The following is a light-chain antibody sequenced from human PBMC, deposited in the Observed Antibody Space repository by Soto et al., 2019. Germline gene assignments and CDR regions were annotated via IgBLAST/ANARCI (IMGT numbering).Light chain of an antibody. Sequence: QTALARPAGVSWTSGWAGSISCTGTSSDVGGYNYVSWYQQHPGKAPKLMIYDVSNRPSGVSNRFSGSKSGNTASLTISGLQAEDEADYYCSSYTSSSTLVFGTGTKVTVL. CDR1: SSDVGGYNY. J-gene: IGLJ1*01. CDR2: DVS. V-gene: IGLV2-14*01. CDR3: SSYTSSSTLV.